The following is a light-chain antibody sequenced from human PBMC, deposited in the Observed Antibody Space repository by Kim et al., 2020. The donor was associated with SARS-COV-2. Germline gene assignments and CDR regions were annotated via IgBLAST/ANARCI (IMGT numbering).Light chain of an antibody. CDR2: RAS. CDR1: QRITNSY. J-gene: IGKJ2*01. V-gene: IGKV3-20*01. CDR3: QQYGGAYT. Sequence: EIVLTQSPGTLSLSPGDRASLSCRATQRITNSYLAWLQQKPGQPPRLLIHRASARATGIPDRFSGSESGTDFTLTITRLEPEDFAVYYCQQYGGAYTFGQGTKLEI.